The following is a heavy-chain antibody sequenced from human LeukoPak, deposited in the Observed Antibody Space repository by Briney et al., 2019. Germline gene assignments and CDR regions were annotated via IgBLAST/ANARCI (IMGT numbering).Heavy chain of an antibody. V-gene: IGHV3-30-3*01. J-gene: IGHJ4*02. CDR2: VSYDGSNK. D-gene: IGHD6-19*01. CDR3: AKQWLGYYFDY. CDR1: GFTFSNYA. Sequence: GGSLRLSCAASGFTFSNYAMHWVRQAPGKGLEWVAVVSYDGSNKYYADSVRGRFTISRDNSKNTLYLQMNSLRAEDTAVYYCAKQWLGYYFDYWGQGTLVTVSS.